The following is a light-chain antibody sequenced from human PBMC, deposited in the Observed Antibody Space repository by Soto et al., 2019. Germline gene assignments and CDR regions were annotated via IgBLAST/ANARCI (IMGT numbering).Light chain of an antibody. J-gene: IGLJ2*01. CDR3: VTSHSSLSPVV. CDR2: YND. V-gene: IGLV1-51*01. CDR1: SSNIGNNY. Sequence: QSVLTQPPSVSAAPGQKVSISCSGSSSNIGNNYVSWYQHLPGTAPRLLIYYNDKRPSGIPDRFSGSKSGTSATLGITGLQTGDEADYYCVTSHSSLSPVVFGGGTKLTVL.